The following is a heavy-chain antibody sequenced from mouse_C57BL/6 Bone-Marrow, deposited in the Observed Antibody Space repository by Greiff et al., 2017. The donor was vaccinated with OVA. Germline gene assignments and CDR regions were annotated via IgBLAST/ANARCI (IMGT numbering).Heavy chain of an antibody. D-gene: IGHD1-1*02. CDR2: ISSGGSYT. CDR1: GFTFSSYG. V-gene: IGHV5-6*01. J-gene: IGHJ3*01. CDR3: SRPSLCPRVPWFAY. Sequence: EVQLVESGGDLVKPGGSLKLSCAASGFTFSSYGMSWVRQTPDKRLEWVATISSGGSYTYYPDSVKGRFTISRANAKTTLYLQMSSLKSEDTAMYYLSRPSLCPRVPWFAYWGQGTLVTVSA.